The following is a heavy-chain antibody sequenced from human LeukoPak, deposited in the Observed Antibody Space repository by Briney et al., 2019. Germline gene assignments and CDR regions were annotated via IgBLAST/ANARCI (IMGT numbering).Heavy chain of an antibody. D-gene: IGHD2-21*02. CDR1: GGSISSSSYY. Sequence: PSETLSLTCTVSGGSISSSSYYWGWIRQPPGKGLEWIGSIYYSGSTYYNPSLKSRVTISVDTSKNQFSLKLSSVTAADTAVYYCARRELYCGGDCYSAPPKIPDAFDIWGQGTMVTVSS. CDR3: ARRELYCGGDCYSAPPKIPDAFDI. J-gene: IGHJ3*02. CDR2: IYYSGST. V-gene: IGHV4-39*01.